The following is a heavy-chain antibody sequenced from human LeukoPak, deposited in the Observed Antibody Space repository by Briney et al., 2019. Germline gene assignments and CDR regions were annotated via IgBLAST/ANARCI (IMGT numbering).Heavy chain of an antibody. D-gene: IGHD3-22*01. CDR1: GFTVSSNY. CDR2: IYSGSNT. J-gene: IGHJ4*02. Sequence: GGSLRLSCAASGFTVSSNYMNWVRQAPGKGLEWVSLIYSGSNTNYADSVKGRITISRDNSKNTLYLQMNSLRVEDTAVYYCAKGPRPGSSGYPNLDHWGQGTLVTVAS. V-gene: IGHV3-53*01. CDR3: AKGPRPGSSGYPNLDH.